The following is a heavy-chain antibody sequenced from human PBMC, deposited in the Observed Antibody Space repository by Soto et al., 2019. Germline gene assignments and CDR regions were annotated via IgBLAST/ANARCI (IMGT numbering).Heavy chain of an antibody. V-gene: IGHV3-23*01. CDR1: GFTFSDYY. CDR3: VKEDGGNPSTEPH. Sequence: GGSLRLSCAASGFTFSDYYMSWIRQAPGKGLDWVSGISGSGDRTYYADSAKGRFTISKDFSKNSLSLQLDSLRVEDTAVYFCVKEDGGNPSTEPHWGQGTLVTVSS. D-gene: IGHD2-15*01. CDR2: ISGSGDRT. J-gene: IGHJ4*02.